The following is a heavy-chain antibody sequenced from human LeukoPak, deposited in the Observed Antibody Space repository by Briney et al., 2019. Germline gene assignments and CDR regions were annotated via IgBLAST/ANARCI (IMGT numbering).Heavy chain of an antibody. CDR2: ISAYNGNT. Sequence: GASVKVSCKASGYTFTSYGISWVRQAPGQGLEWMGWISAYNGNTNYAQKFQGRVTMTRDTSTSTVYMELSSLRSEDTAVYYCAREGVGLTKYFDYWGQGTLVTVSS. D-gene: IGHD1-26*01. J-gene: IGHJ4*02. CDR1: GYTFTSYG. CDR3: AREGVGLTKYFDY. V-gene: IGHV1-18*01.